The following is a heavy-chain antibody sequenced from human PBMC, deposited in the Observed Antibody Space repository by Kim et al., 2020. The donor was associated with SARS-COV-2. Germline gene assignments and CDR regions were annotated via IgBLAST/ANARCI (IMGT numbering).Heavy chain of an antibody. CDR3: ARDGGYSVYDDYYFDY. CDR2: IYSGGST. D-gene: IGHD5-12*01. CDR1: GFTVSRNY. V-gene: IGHV3-66*01. Sequence: GGSLRLSCAASGFTVSRNYMSWVRQAPGKGLEWVSVIYSGGSTYYADSVKGSFTISIDNSTKTLYRQMNSLRAEDTAVSYCARDGGYSVYDDYYFDYWG. J-gene: IGHJ4*01.